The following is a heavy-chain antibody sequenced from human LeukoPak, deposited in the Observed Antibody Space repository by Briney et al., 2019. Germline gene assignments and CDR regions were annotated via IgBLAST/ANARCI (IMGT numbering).Heavy chain of an antibody. D-gene: IGHD2/OR15-2a*01. Sequence: PGGSLRLSCAASGFSFNNVWMSWVRQAPGKGLEWVGHIKSKPDGGTTECAAPVKGRFTISRDDSKNTLYLQMNSPRTEDTAVYYCTSLGATGFYAFDYWGQGTLVTVSS. CDR2: IKSKPDGGTT. CDR3: TSLGATGFYAFDY. CDR1: GFSFNNVW. J-gene: IGHJ4*02. V-gene: IGHV3-15*01.